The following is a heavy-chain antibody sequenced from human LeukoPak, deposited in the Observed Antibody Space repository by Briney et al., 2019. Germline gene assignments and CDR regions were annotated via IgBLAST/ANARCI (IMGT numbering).Heavy chain of an antibody. Sequence: ASVKVSCKASGYTFTDYYMHWVQQAPGKGLEWMGRVDPEDGETIYAEKFQGRVTITADTSTDTAYMELSSLRSEDTAVYYCATVGWEAPWEVPTNWGQGTLVTVSS. D-gene: IGHD1-26*01. CDR3: ATVGWEAPWEVPTN. J-gene: IGHJ4*02. CDR1: GYTFTDYY. CDR2: VDPEDGET. V-gene: IGHV1-69-2*01.